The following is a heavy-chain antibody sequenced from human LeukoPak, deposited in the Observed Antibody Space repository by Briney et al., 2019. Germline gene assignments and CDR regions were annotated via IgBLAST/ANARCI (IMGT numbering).Heavy chain of an antibody. CDR3: ASGSPDVIKMVRGVIFYMDV. CDR2: INTNTGNP. Sequence: GASVKVSCKASGHTFTRYAMNWVRQAPGQGLEWMGWINTNTGNPTYAHGFIGRFVFSLDTSVSTAYLHISSLKAEDTAVYYCASGSPDVIKMVRGVIFYMDVWGKGTTVTVSS. CDR1: GHTFTRYA. V-gene: IGHV7-4-1*02. D-gene: IGHD3-10*01. J-gene: IGHJ6*03.